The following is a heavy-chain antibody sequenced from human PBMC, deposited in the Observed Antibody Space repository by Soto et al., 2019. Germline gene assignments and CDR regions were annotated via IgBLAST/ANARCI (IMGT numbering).Heavy chain of an antibody. Sequence: QVQLVQSGAEVKKPGSSVKVSCKASGGTFSSYAISWVRQAPGQGLEWMGGIIPIFGTANYAQKFQSRVTITADESTSTAYMELSSLRSEDTAVYYCARDHGCSSTSCYTWFDPWGQGTLVTVSS. CDR1: GGTFSSYA. V-gene: IGHV1-69*01. J-gene: IGHJ5*02. CDR2: IIPIFGTA. D-gene: IGHD2-2*02. CDR3: ARDHGCSSTSCYTWFDP.